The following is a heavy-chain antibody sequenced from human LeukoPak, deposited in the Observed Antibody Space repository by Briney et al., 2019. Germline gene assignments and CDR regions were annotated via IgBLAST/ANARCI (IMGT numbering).Heavy chain of an antibody. J-gene: IGHJ4*02. CDR2: INSDGSST. D-gene: IGHD2-2*01. CDR3: AKVRGSIGYCSSTSCYGGNYFDY. V-gene: IGHV3-74*01. Sequence: GGSLRLSCAASGFTFSSYWMHWVRQAPGKGLVWVSRINSDGSSTSYADSVKGRFTISRDNAKNTLYLQMNSLRAEDTAVYYCAKVRGSIGYCSSTSCYGGNYFDYWGQGTLVTVSS. CDR1: GFTFSSYW.